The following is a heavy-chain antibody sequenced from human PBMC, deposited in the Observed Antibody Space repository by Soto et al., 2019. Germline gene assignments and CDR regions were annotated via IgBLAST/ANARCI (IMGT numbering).Heavy chain of an antibody. J-gene: IGHJ6*02. CDR2: IWYDETYK. V-gene: IGHV3-33*01. CDR3: TRGPPFGYCSSAFYYGIDV. Sequence: PGGSLRLSCAASGFSFSSYGLHWVRQAPGKGLEWVALIWYDETYKYHADSVKGRFTISRDNSRNTLYLQMDSLRVEDTAVYYCTRGPPFGYCSSAFYYGIDVWGRGTTVTFSS. D-gene: IGHD2-2*01. CDR1: GFSFSSYG.